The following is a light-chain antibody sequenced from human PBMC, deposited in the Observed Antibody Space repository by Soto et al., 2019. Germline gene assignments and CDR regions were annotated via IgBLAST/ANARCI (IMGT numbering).Light chain of an antibody. CDR1: SSDIGAGFD. CDR3: QSYENSRTGFYV. Sequence: QPVLTQPPSVSGTPGPRVTISCSGSSSDIGAGFDVHWYQHLPGTAPKLLFYGNTNRPSGVPGRFSGSKSGTSASLVISGLQAEDEADYYCQSYENSRTGFYVFGTGTKV. J-gene: IGLJ1*01. CDR2: GNT. V-gene: IGLV1-40*01.